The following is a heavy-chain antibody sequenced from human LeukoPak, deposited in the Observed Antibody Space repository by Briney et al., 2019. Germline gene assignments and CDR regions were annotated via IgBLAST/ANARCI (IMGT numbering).Heavy chain of an antibody. CDR3: ARGPNSNWSGLDF. J-gene: IGHJ4*02. CDR1: VFSFSGHW. D-gene: IGHD6-6*01. CDR2: ISPTGSTT. V-gene: IGHV3-74*01. Sequence: QTGGSLRLSCTASVFSFSGHWMHWARQLPWKGRVWVSRISPTGSTTSYADSVKGRFTVSRDNAKNTLYLQVNNLRAEDTAVYYCARGPNSNWSGLDFWGQGTLLTVSS.